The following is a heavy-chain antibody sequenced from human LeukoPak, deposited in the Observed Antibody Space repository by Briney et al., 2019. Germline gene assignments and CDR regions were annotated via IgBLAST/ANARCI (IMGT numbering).Heavy chain of an antibody. CDR3: ARAGGACITTSCYFGHAFDL. CDR2: TSYDGRND. J-gene: IGHJ3*01. D-gene: IGHD2-2*01. V-gene: IGHV3-30*04. CDR1: GFTFSSYA. Sequence: GGSLRLSCAASGFTFSSYAIHWVRQAPGKGLEGVAVTSYDGRNDYYGDSVKGRFTVFRDNSKSTVFAQINSLRADDTAVYYCARAGGACITTSCYFGHAFDLWGQGTLVTVSP.